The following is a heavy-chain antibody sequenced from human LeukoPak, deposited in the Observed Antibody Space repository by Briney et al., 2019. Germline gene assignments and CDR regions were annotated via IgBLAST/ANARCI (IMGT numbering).Heavy chain of an antibody. CDR2: INHSGST. CDR1: GGSFSGYY. V-gene: IGHV4-34*01. Sequence: SETLSLTCAVYGGSFSGYYWSWIRQPPGKGLEWIGEINHSGSTNYNPSLKSRVTISVDTSKNQFSLKLSSVTAADTAVYYCAALEIAYYDSSGYYYFDYWGQGTLVTVSS. D-gene: IGHD3-22*01. CDR3: AALEIAYYDSSGYYYFDY. J-gene: IGHJ4*02.